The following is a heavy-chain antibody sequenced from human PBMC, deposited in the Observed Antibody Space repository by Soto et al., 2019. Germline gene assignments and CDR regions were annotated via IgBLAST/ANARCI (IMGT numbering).Heavy chain of an antibody. CDR3: SRSAYCGADCYDY. CDR2: IYYSGST. J-gene: IGHJ4*02. D-gene: IGHD2-21*01. CDR1: GGSISSGGYY. V-gene: IGHV4-31*03. Sequence: SKTLALTCTVSGGSISSGGYYCSWIRQHPGKGLEWIGYIYYSGSTYYNPSLKSRVTISVDTSKNQFSLKLSSVTAADTAVYYCSRSAYCGADCYDYRGPGILVTGFS.